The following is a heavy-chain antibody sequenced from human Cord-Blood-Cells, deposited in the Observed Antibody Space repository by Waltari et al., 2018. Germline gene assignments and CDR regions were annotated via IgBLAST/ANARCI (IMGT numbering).Heavy chain of an antibody. CDR2: ISSSSTI. D-gene: IGHD6-6*01. CDR1: GFTFSSYS. CDR3: ARLDLRGQLGGSYYYGMDV. J-gene: IGHJ6*02. V-gene: IGHV3-48*01. Sequence: EVQLVESGGGLVQPGGSLRLSCAASGFTFSSYSMNWVRQAPGKGLEWVSYISSSSTIYYADLVKGRFTISRDNAKNSLYLQMNSLRAEDTAVYYCARLDLRGQLGGSYYYGMDVWGQGTTVTVSS.